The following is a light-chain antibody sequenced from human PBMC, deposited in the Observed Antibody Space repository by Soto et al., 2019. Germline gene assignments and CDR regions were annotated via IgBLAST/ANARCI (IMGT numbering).Light chain of an antibody. CDR1: QSVSSY. Sequence: ETVLTQSPATLSLSPGEGATLSCRASQSVSSYLAWYQQKPGQAPRLLIYDASNRATGIPARFSGSGSGTDFTLTISRLEPEDFAVYYCQRYGTSLTWTFGQGTKVDIK. CDR2: DAS. J-gene: IGKJ1*01. CDR3: QRYGTSLTWT. V-gene: IGKV3-11*01.